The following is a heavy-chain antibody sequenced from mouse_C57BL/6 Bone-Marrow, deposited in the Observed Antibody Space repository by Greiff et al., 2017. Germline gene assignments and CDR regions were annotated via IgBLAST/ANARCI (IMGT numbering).Heavy chain of an antibody. J-gene: IGHJ1*03. CDR2: IRSKSSNYAT. CDR3: VRDYYGRRDRWYFDV. V-gene: IGHV10-3*01. D-gene: IGHD1-1*01. CDR1: GFTFNTYA. Sequence: EVQVVESGGGLVQPKGSLKLSCAASGFTFNTYAMHWVRQAPGKGLEWVARIRSKSSNYATYYADSVKDRFTISRDDSQSMLYLQMNNLKTEDTAMYYCVRDYYGRRDRWYFDVWGTGTTVTVSS.